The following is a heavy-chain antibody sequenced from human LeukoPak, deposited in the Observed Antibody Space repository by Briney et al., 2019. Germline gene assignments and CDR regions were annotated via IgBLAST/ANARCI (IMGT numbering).Heavy chain of an antibody. CDR2: IGIAGDT. CDR1: GFTLSTYD. V-gene: IGHV3-13*01. J-gene: IGHJ1*01. Sequence: GGSLRLSCAASGFTLSTYDIHWVRQATGKGLEWVSAIGIAGDTYYIDSVKGRFTISRDNSKNTLYLQMNSLRAEDTAVYYCAKGGPVAADPRYFQHWGQGTLVTVSS. D-gene: IGHD6-19*01. CDR3: AKGGPVAADPRYFQH.